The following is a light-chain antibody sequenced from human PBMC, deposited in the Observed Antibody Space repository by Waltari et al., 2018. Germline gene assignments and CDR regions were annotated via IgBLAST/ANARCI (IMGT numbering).Light chain of an antibody. CDR1: QSVSSN. Sequence: EIVMTQSPATLSVSPGERAALSCRASQSVSSNLAWYLQKPGQPPMLLIYDASTRATGTPARFSGSGSGTEFTLTISSLQSEDFAVYYCHQYNNWPPTWTFGQGTKVEIK. J-gene: IGKJ1*01. CDR2: DAS. CDR3: HQYNNWPPTWT. V-gene: IGKV3D-15*01.